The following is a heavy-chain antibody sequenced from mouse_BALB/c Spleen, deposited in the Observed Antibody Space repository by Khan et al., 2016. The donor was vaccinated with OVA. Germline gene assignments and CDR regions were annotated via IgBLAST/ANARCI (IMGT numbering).Heavy chain of an antibody. J-gene: IGHJ4*01. D-gene: IGHD2-14*01. V-gene: IGHV9-4*02. CDR1: GYTFTTAG. CDR2: INTHSGVP. Sequence: QIQLVQSGPELKKPGETVRISCKASGYTFTTAGIQWVQKMPGKGLKWIGWINTHSGVPKYAEDFKGRFAFSLEISVNTAYLLITNLNNEDTATNFCARGGAAYYRNDGGAMEYWGQGTSVTVSS. CDR3: ARGGAAYYRNDGGAMEY.